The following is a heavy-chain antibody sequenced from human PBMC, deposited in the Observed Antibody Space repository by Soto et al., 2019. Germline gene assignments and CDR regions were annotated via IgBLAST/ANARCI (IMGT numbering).Heavy chain of an antibody. D-gene: IGHD3-3*01. V-gene: IGHV3-73*02. CDR2: IRSKANSYAT. CDR1: GFTFSGSA. Sequence: EVQLVESGGGLVQPGGSLKLSCAASGFTFSGSAMHWVRQASGKGLEWVGRIRSKANSYATAYAASVKGRFTISREDSKNTAYLQMNSLKTADTAVYYCTRVYDFWSGSYGMDVWGQGTTVTVSS. CDR3: TRVYDFWSGSYGMDV. J-gene: IGHJ6*02.